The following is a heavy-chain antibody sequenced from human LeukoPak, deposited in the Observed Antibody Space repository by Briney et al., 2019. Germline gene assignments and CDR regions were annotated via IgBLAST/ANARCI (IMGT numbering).Heavy chain of an antibody. J-gene: IGHJ4*02. CDR3: ARHYGDYQLRPYFDY. D-gene: IGHD4-17*01. CDR2: IIPIFGTA. Sequence: GSSVKVSCKASGGTFSSYAISWVRQAPGQGLEWMGRIIPIFGTANYAQKFQGRVTTTTDESTSTAYMELSSLRSEDTAVYYCARHYGDYQLRPYFDYWGQGTLVTVSS. V-gene: IGHV1-69*05. CDR1: GGTFSSYA.